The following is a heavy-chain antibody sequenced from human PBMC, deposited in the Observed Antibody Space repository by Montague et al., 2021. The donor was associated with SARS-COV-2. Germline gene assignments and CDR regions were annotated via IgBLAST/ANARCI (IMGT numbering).Heavy chain of an antibody. J-gene: IGHJ4*02. D-gene: IGHD3-22*01. CDR2: VYHTGST. Sequence: SETLSLTCAVYGESFSDYYWTWIRQPPGKGLEWIGEVYHTGSTNYNPSLKSRVTISVDTSKNQFSLNLRSVTAADTAVYYCARGRRDLYMIVVVMTGASYYFEDWGKGTLVTVAS. CDR3: ARGRRDLYMIVVVMTGASYYFED. CDR1: GESFSDYY. V-gene: IGHV4-34*01.